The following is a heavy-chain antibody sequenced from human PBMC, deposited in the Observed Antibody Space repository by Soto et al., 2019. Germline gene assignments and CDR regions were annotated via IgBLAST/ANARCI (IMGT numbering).Heavy chain of an antibody. J-gene: IGHJ5*02. V-gene: IGHV4-59*01. D-gene: IGHD4-17*01. CDR1: GGSISSYY. Sequence: SLTCPVSGGSISSYYWSWIRQPPGKGLEWIGYIYYSGSTNYNPSLKSRVTISVDTSKNQFSLKLSSVTAADTAVYYCARGRSPMTTASNLFDPSGPGPLAPVST. CDR3: ARGRSPMTTASNLFDP. CDR2: IYYSGST.